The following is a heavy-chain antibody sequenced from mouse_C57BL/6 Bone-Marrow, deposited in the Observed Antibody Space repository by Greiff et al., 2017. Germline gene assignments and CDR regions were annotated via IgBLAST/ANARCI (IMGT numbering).Heavy chain of an antibody. Sequence: VQLQQSGPELVKPGASVKISCKASGYSFTDYNMNWVKQSNGKSLTWIGVFNHNHGTTSYNQKFKGTATLTVDQASSTAYMQLNILTSEDSAVYYCARNYYGSSWGDWYFDVWGTGTTVTVSS. D-gene: IGHD1-1*01. CDR2: FNHNHGTT. V-gene: IGHV1-39*01. CDR3: ARNYYGSSWGDWYFDV. CDR1: GYSFTDYN. J-gene: IGHJ1*03.